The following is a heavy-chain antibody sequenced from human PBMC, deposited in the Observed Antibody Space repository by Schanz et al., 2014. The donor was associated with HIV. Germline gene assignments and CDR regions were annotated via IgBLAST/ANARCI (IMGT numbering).Heavy chain of an antibody. V-gene: IGHV3-23*01. CDR1: GLTFNSYA. CDR3: AKDPNDREKAFDY. J-gene: IGHJ4*02. CDR2: ITGSGGHT. Sequence: EVQLLESGGGLAQPGGSLRLSCAASGLTFNSYAMIWVRQAPGKGLEWVSTITGSGGHTYYAASVKGRFTISRDNSKNTLFLQMNSLRVEDTAVYYCAKDPNDREKAFDYWGQGTLVTVSS. D-gene: IGHD3-22*01.